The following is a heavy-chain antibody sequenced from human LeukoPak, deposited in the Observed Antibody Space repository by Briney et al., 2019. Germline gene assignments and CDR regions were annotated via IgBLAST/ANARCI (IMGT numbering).Heavy chain of an antibody. D-gene: IGHD3-22*01. J-gene: IGHJ3*02. CDR3: AKDPIAYYYDSGGYYDPFDI. Sequence: PGESLRLSCAASGITFSSYAMSWVRQAPGRGLEWVSVISGTGGSTYYADSVKGRFTVSRDNSKSTLYLQMNSLRAEDTAVYYCAKDPIAYYYDSGGYYDPFDIWGQGTLVTVSS. CDR1: GITFSSYA. V-gene: IGHV3-23*01. CDR2: ISGTGGST.